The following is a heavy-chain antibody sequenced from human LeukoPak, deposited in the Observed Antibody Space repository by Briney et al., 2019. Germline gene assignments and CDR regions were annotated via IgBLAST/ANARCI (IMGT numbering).Heavy chain of an antibody. CDR3: AKDSPMIVVVGIFDY. CDR1: GFTFDDYA. V-gene: IGHV3-9*01. D-gene: IGHD3-22*01. J-gene: IGHJ4*02. CDR2: INWNSDSI. Sequence: PGGSLRLSCAVSGFTFDDYAMHWVRQVPGKGLEWVSGINWNSDSIGYAVRGRFTISRDNAKNSLYLQMNSLRAEDTAVYYCAKDSPMIVVVGIFDYWGQGTLVTVSS.